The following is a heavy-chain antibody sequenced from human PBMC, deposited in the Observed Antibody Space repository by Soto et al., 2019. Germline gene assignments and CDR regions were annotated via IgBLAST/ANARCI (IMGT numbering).Heavy chain of an antibody. CDR3: ARGTRALITSSFAY. D-gene: IGHD1-20*01. J-gene: IGHJ4*02. V-gene: IGHV4-59*03. Sequence: PSETLSLTCSVSGDAISNYYWSWIRQTPGRGLEWIGCVHESWSTDYNPSLRGRVIISLHTSKSQFSLSLRSATAADTATYYCARGTRALITSSFAYWGQGIPVTVSS. CDR1: GDAISNYY. CDR2: VHESWST.